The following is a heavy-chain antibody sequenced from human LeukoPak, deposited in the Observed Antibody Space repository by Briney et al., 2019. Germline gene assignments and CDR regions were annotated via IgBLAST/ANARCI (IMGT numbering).Heavy chain of an antibody. CDR2: INSDGSST. D-gene: IGHD4-11*01. CDR1: GFTFSIYR. V-gene: IGHV3-74*01. CDR3: ARYSNYDYS. J-gene: IGHJ4*02. Sequence: PGGSLRLSCAAYGFTFSIYRMHWVRQAPGKGLVWVSRINSDGSSTSYADSVKGRFTISRDNARNTLYLQMNSLRGEDTGVYYCARYSNYDYSWGQGTLVTVSS.